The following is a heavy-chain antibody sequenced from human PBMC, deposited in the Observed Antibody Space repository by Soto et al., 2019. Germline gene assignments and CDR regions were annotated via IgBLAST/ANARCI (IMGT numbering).Heavy chain of an antibody. CDR1: GGSISSYY. CDR2: IYYSGST. J-gene: IGHJ3*02. CDR3: ARDLMDCSSTSCYFGAFDI. Sequence: PSETLSLTCTVSGGSISSYYWSWIRQPPGKGLEWIGYIYYSGSTNYNPSLKSRVTISVDTSKNQFSLKLSSVTAADTAVYYCARDLMDCSSTSCYFGAFDIWGQGTMVTVSS. V-gene: IGHV4-59*01. D-gene: IGHD2-2*01.